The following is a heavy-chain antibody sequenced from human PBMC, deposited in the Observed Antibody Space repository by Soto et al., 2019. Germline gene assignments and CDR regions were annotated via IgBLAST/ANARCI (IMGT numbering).Heavy chain of an antibody. Sequence: SETLSLTCTVSGGSISSYYWSWIRQPPGKGLEWIGDIYYSGGTNYNPSLKSRVTMSLDTSKNQFSLKLTSMTVADTAVYYCAVHFFSSEGAFSDLFGSWGQGRLVTVSS. V-gene: IGHV4-59*08. J-gene: IGHJ5*02. CDR3: AVHFFSSEGAFSDLFGS. CDR1: GGSISSYY. CDR2: IYYSGGT. D-gene: IGHD3-3*02.